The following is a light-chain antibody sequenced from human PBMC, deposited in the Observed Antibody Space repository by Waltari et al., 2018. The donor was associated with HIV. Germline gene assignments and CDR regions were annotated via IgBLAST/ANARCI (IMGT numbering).Light chain of an antibody. CDR3: NSYRSSDTVV. V-gene: IGLV2-14*01. CDR2: VVH. CDR1: NSDVGFYNL. Sequence: QSALTQPASVSGSPGQSITSSCTGSNSDVGFYNLVSWYQHFPGKAPQIIIYVVHSRTSGVSYRFSGSKSGNTASLTISDLQAEEEAEYFCNSYRSSDTVVFGGGTKLTVL. J-gene: IGLJ2*01.